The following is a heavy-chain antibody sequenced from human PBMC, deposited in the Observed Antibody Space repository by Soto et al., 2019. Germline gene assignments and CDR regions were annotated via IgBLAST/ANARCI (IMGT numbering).Heavy chain of an antibody. V-gene: IGHV1-69*01. D-gene: IGHD3-10*01. CDR1: GGTFSSYA. CDR2: IIPIFGTA. J-gene: IGHJ4*02. Sequence: QVQLVQSGAEVKKPGSSVMVSCKASGGTFSSYAISWVRQAPGRGLEWMGGIIPIFGTANYAQKFQGRVTITADESTSTAYMDVSSLRSEDTAVYHCARRVVRGVLAYYFDYWGQGALVTVSS. CDR3: ARRVVRGVLAYYFDY.